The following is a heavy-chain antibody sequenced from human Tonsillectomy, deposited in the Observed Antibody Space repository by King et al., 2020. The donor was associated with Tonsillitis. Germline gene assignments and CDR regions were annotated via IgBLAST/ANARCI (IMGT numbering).Heavy chain of an antibody. CDR1: GFTVSSYY. J-gene: IGHJ4*02. CDR3: ARAFHTYFDS. CDR2: IYSGGTT. D-gene: IGHD3-16*01. V-gene: IGHV3-53*01. Sequence: VQLVASGGGLIQPGGSLRLSCAASGFTVSSYYMSWVRQAPGKGLEWVSVIYSGGTTYYADSVKGRFTISRDNAKNTLYLQMNSLRAEDTAVYYCARAFHTYFDSWGQGTLVTVSS.